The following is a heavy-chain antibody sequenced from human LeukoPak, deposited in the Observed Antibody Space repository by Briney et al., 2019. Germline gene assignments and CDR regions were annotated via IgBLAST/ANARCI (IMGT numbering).Heavy chain of an antibody. CDR1: GFTFSSYG. J-gene: IGHJ4*02. D-gene: IGHD6-19*01. CDR2: IRYDGSNK. Sequence: GGSLRLSCAASGFTFSSYGMHWVRQAPGKGLEWVASIRYDGSNKYYADPVKGRFTISRDNSKNTLYLQMNSLRAEDTAVYYCASDSSGWSAFDYWGQGTLVTVSS. V-gene: IGHV3-30*02. CDR3: ASDSSGWSAFDY.